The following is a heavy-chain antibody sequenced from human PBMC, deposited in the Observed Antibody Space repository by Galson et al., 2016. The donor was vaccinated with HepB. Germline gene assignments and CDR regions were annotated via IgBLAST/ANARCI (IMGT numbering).Heavy chain of an antibody. D-gene: IGHD3-16*01. J-gene: IGHJ4*02. CDR1: GFSVSNNY. CDR3: TRDHRRAVYLGESVDY. Sequence: SLRLSCAASGFSVSNNYMTWVRHAPGKGLEWVSLIYSGGSTYYADSVKGRFTISRDSSKNTLYLQMNSLRAEDTAVYYCTRDHRRAVYLGESVDYWGQGTLVTVSS. CDR2: IYSGGST. V-gene: IGHV3-53*01.